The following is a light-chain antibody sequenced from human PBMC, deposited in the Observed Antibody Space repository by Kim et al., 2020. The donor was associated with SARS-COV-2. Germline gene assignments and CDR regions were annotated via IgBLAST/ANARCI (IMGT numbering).Light chain of an antibody. Sequence: NFMLTQPHSVSESPGRTVTISCTRSSGGIASNHVQWYQQRPGSAPTTVIYEDSLRASGVPDRFSGSIDSSSNSASLTISGLKTEDEADYYCQSYDSRFWVFGGGTQLIVL. CDR2: EDS. V-gene: IGLV6-57*03. J-gene: IGLJ3*02. CDR3: QSYDSRFWV. CDR1: SGGIASNH.